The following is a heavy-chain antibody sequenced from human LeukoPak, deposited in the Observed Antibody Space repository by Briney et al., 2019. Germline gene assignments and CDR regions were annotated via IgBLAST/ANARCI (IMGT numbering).Heavy chain of an antibody. V-gene: IGHV4-59*01. CDR2: IHDSGTT. J-gene: IGHJ4*02. CDR1: GGSISSYY. CDR3: ATGSLGVFTGVDY. Sequence: KPSETLSLTCTVSGGSISSYYWSWIRQPPGKGLEWIGYIHDSGTTNYNPSLKSRVAITRDTSKTQFSLKLRSVTAADTAVYYCATGSLGVFTGVDYWGQGTLVTVSS. D-gene: IGHD3-10*01.